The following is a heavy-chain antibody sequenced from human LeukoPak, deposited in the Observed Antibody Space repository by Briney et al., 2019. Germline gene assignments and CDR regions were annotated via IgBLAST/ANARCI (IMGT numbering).Heavy chain of an antibody. CDR2: INPDGRDT. Sequence: GGSLRLSCAASGFTFSSYAMSWFRQAPGKGLEWVAHINPDGRDTYYVDSVKGRFTISRDNAQNSMYLQMNSLRVEDTAVYYCTSWGDTTAEYFQRWGQGTLVTVSS. CDR1: GFTFSSYA. V-gene: IGHV3-7*01. CDR3: TSWGDTTAEYFQR. D-gene: IGHD2-21*02. J-gene: IGHJ1*01.